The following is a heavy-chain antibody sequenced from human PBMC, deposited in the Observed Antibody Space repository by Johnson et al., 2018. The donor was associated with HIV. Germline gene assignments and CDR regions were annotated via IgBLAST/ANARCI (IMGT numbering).Heavy chain of an antibody. J-gene: IGHJ3*02. CDR1: GFTFEDYG. V-gene: IGHV3-20*04. CDR3: ASQGGSPAFDI. D-gene: IGHD3-16*01. CDR2: INWNGRST. Sequence: VQLVESGGSVVRPGGSLRLSCATSGFTFEDYGMSWVRQVPGKGLEWVSGINWNGRSTGYADSVKGRFTISRDNAKNSLYLQMDSLRAEDTAVYYCASQGGSPAFDIWGQGTLVTVSS.